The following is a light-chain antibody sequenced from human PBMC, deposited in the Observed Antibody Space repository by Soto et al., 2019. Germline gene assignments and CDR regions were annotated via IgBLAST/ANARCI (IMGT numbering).Light chain of an antibody. V-gene: IGKV3-15*01. CDR3: QQYSNWPSFT. J-gene: IGKJ2*01. CDR1: PSVSSN. CDR2: GAS. Sequence: ETVMTQSPATLSVSPGERATLSCWASPSVSSNLAWYQQIPGQAPRLLIYGASTRATGIPARFSGSGSGTEFTLTISNLQSEDVAVYYCQQYSNWPSFTFGQGTKLEIK.